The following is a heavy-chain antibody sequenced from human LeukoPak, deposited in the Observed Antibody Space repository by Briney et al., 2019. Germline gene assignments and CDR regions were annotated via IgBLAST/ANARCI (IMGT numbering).Heavy chain of an antibody. CDR3: AKVPYSDYGSGRPPFMDV. CDR1: GFTFSTHA. Sequence: GGSLRLSCAVSGFTFSTHAMHWVRQAPGKGLEWVTVTSYDGRLKYYADSVKGRFSISRDNSKSTLSLQMNSLRAEDTAMYYCAKVPYSDYGSGRPPFMDVWGQGTTVAVSS. J-gene: IGHJ6*02. D-gene: IGHD3-10*01. CDR2: TSYDGRLK. V-gene: IGHV3-30*04.